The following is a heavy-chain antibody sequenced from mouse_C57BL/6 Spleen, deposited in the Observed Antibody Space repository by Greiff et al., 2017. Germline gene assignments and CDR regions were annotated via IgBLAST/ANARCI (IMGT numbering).Heavy chain of an antibody. CDR2: IYPSDSET. CDR3: ARGITTVGYAMDY. Sequence: VQLQQSGAELVRPGSSVKLSCKASGYTFTSYWMDWVKQRPGQGLEWIGNIYPSDSETHYNQKFKDKATLTVDKSSSTAYMQLSSLTSEDSAVYYCARGITTVGYAMDYWGQGTSVTVSS. J-gene: IGHJ4*01. V-gene: IGHV1-61*01. D-gene: IGHD1-1*01. CDR1: GYTFTSYW.